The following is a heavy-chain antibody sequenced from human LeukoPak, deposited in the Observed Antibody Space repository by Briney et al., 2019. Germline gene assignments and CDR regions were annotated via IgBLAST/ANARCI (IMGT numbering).Heavy chain of an antibody. J-gene: IGHJ6*03. CDR3: ARGRIYYYYMDV. Sequence: SETLSLTCAVYGGSFSGYYWSWIRQPPGKGLEWIGEINHSGSTNYNPSLKSRVTISVDTSKNQFSLKLSSVTAADTAVYYCARGRIYYYYMDVWGKGTTVTVSS. CDR1: GGSFSGYY. V-gene: IGHV4-34*01. D-gene: IGHD2-21*01. CDR2: INHSGST.